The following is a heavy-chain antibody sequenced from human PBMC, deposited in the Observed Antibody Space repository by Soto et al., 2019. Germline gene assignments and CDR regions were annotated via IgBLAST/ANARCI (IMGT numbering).Heavy chain of an antibody. CDR2: IYSGGST. J-gene: IGHJ5*02. CDR1: GFTVSSNY. Sequence: GGSLRLSCAASGFTVSSNYMSWVRQAPGKGLEWVSVIYSGGSTYYADSVKGRFTISRDNSKNTLYLQMNSLRAEDTAVYYCARDEDRLRYYDFWSGPTWFDPWGQGTLVTVSS. V-gene: IGHV3-66*01. D-gene: IGHD3-3*01. CDR3: ARDEDRLRYYDFWSGPTWFDP.